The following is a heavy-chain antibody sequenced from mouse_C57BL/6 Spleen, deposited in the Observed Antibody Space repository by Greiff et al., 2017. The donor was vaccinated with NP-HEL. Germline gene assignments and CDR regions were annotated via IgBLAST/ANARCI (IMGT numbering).Heavy chain of an antibody. Sequence: QVQLKQSGAELVRPGASVTLSCKASGYTFTDYEMHWVKQTPVHGLEWIGAIDPETGGTAYNQKFKGKAILTADKSSSTAYMELRSLTSEDSAVYYCTRWGAYYSPLFAYWGQGTLVTVSA. J-gene: IGHJ3*01. CDR3: TRWGAYYSPLFAY. CDR1: GYTFTDYE. V-gene: IGHV1-15*01. D-gene: IGHD2-12*01. CDR2: IDPETGGT.